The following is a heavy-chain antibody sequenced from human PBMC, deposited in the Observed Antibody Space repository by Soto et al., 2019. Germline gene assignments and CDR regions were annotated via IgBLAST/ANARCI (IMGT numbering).Heavy chain of an antibody. CDR1: GFTFSSYG. J-gene: IGHJ4*02. CDR3: ARTYYYDSSGSQEGDYFDY. V-gene: IGHV3-33*01. D-gene: IGHD3-22*01. Sequence: GGSLRLSCAASGFTFSSYGMHWVRQAPGKGLEWVAVIWYDGSNKYYADSVKGRFTISRDNSKNTLYLQMNSLRAEDTAVYYCARTYYYDSSGSQEGDYFDYWGQGTLVTVSS. CDR2: IWYDGSNK.